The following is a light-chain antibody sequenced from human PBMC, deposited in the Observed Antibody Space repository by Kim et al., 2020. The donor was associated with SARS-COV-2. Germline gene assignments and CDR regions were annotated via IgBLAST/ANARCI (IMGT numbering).Light chain of an antibody. V-gene: IGKV1-33*01. CDR1: QDISNY. J-gene: IGKJ2*01. CDR2: DAS. CDR3: QQRGT. Sequence: DIQMTQSPSSLSASVGDRVTITCQASQDISNYLNWYQQKPGKAPKLLIYDASNLETGVPSRFSGSGSGTDFTFTISSLQPEDIATYYCQQRGTFGQGTKLEI.